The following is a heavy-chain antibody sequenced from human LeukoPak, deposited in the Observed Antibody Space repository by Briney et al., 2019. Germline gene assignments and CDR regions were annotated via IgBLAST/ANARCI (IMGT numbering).Heavy chain of an antibody. J-gene: IGHJ3*02. Sequence: GASVKVSCKASGYTFTSYGISWVRQAPGQGLEWMGWISAYNGNTNHAQKLQGRVTMTTDTSTSTAYMELRSPRSDDTAVYYCARVGGAGDIVVVVAADDAFDIWGQGTMVTVSS. CDR3: ARVGGAGDIVVVVAADDAFDI. CDR1: GYTFTSYG. D-gene: IGHD2-15*01. CDR2: ISAYNGNT. V-gene: IGHV1-18*01.